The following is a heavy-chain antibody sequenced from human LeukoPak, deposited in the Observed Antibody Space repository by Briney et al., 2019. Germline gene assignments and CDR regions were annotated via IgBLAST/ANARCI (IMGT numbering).Heavy chain of an antibody. D-gene: IGHD1-26*01. CDR3: VRLGLGQFDY. V-gene: IGHV5-51*01. CDR2: IYPGDSDT. CDR1: GYSFTNYW. Sequence: VESLKISRKGSGYSFTNYWIVWVRQMPGKGLEWMGIIYPGDSDTRYSPSFQGQVTISADKSISTACLQWSSLKASDTAMYYCVRLGLGQFDYWGQGTLVTVSS. J-gene: IGHJ4*02.